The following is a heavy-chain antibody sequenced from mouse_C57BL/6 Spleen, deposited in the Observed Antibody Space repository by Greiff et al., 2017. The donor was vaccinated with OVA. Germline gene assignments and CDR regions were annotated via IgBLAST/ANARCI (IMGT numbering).Heavy chain of an antibody. CDR3: ARGDGSSSFAY. CDR1: GYTFTSYW. D-gene: IGHD1-1*01. CDR2: IDPSDSYT. V-gene: IGHV1-59*01. J-gene: IGHJ3*01. Sequence: QVQLQQSGAELVRPGTSVKLSCKASGYTFTSYWMHWVKQRPGQGLEWIGVIDPSDSYTNYNQKFKGKATLTVDTSSSTAYMQLSSLTSEDSAVYYCARGDGSSSFAYWGQGTLVTVSA.